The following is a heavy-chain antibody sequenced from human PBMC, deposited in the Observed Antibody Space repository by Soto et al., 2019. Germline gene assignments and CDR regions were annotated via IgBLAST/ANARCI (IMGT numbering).Heavy chain of an antibody. J-gene: IGHJ4*02. CDR1: GFSFSNAW. Sequence: EVQLVESGGDFVKPGGSLRVSCAVSGFSFSNAWMSWVRQAPGKGLEWVGRIKSRADGGTTDYTAPVKGRFTISRDDSKNTVFLQMNRLKTGDTAVYYCTAHLGGFFPLDYWGQGTLVTVSS. D-gene: IGHD3-16*01. V-gene: IGHV3-15*01. CDR3: TAHLGGFFPLDY. CDR2: IKSRADGGTT.